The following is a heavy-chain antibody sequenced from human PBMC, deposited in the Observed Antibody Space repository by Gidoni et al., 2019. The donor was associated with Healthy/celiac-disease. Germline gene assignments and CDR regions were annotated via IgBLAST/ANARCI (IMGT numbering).Heavy chain of an antibody. J-gene: IGHJ4*02. CDR2: INHSGST. Sequence: QVQLQQWGAGLLKPSETLSLTCAVYCGSFSGYYWSWIRQPPGKGLEWIGEINHSGSTNYNPSLKSRVTISVDTSKNQFSLKLGSVTAADTAVYYCARLKDVVVPAATTSRDDYWGQGTLVTVSS. V-gene: IGHV4-34*01. CDR3: ARLKDVVVPAATTSRDDY. CDR1: CGSFSGYY. D-gene: IGHD2-2*01.